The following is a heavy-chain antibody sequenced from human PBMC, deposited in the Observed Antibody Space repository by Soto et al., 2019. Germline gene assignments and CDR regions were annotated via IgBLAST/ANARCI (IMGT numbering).Heavy chain of an antibody. CDR3: AREMGACSDSSCYPGPYDS. V-gene: IGHV3-11*04. CDR1: GFPFSDYY. Sequence: GGSLRLSCEGSGFPFSDYYMSWIRQAPGRGLEWVSYVHTGGAVKFYRESVKGRFTISRDNSKTSLSLRMLSLRAEDTAVYYCAREMGACSDSSCYPGPYDSWGQGTLVTVSS. D-gene: IGHD3-16*01. J-gene: IGHJ5*02. CDR2: VHTGGAVK.